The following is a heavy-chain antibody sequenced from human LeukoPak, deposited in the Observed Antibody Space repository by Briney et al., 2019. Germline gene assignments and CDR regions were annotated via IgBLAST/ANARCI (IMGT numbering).Heavy chain of an antibody. CDR3: ATVKYYYDSSGWAFDI. D-gene: IGHD3-22*01. V-gene: IGHV4-4*07. CDR2: IYTSGST. CDR1: GGSISSYY. J-gene: IGHJ3*02. Sequence: PSETLSLTRTVSGGSISSYYWSWIRQPAGKGLEWIGRIYTSGSTNYNPSLKSRVTMSVDTSKNQFSLKLSSVTAADTAVYYCATVKYYYDSSGWAFDIWGQGTMVTVSS.